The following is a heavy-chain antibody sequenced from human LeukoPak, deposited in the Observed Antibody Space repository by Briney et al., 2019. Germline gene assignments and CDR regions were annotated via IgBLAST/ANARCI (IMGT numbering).Heavy chain of an antibody. CDR1: GGSFSGYY. Sequence: SETLSLTCAVYGGSFSGYYWSWIRQPPGKGLEWIGEINHSGSTNYNPSLKSRVTISVDTSKNQFSLKLSSVTAADTAVYYCARGPIVPAAAGGAFDIWGQGKMVTVSS. V-gene: IGHV4-34*01. D-gene: IGHD2-2*01. CDR2: INHSGST. J-gene: IGHJ3*02. CDR3: ARGPIVPAAAGGAFDI.